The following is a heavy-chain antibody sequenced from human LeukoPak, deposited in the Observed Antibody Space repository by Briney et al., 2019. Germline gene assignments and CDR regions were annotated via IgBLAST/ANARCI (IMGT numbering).Heavy chain of an antibody. V-gene: IGHV1-24*01. D-gene: IGHD6-13*01. J-gene: IGHJ4*02. CDR1: GYTLTELS. Sequence: ASVKVSCKVSGYTLTELSMHWVRQAPGKGLEWMGGFDPEDGERIFAQEFQGRVTMTEDTSTDTTYMELSSLRSEDTAVYYCATDQVGIATTPGGYWGQGTLVTVSS. CDR2: FDPEDGER. CDR3: ATDQVGIATTPGGY.